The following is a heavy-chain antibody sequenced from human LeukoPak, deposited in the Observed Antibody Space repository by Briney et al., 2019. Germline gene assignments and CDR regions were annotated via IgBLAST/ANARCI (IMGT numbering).Heavy chain of an antibody. Sequence: ASVKVSCKASGYTFTSYGISWVRQAPGQGLEWMGWISAYNGNTNYAQKLQGRVTITTDTSTSTAYMELRSLRSDDTAVYYCARRPILTGYFPFDYWGQGTLVTVSS. J-gene: IGHJ4*02. V-gene: IGHV1-18*01. CDR3: ARRPILTGYFPFDY. CDR1: GYTFTSYG. CDR2: ISAYNGNT. D-gene: IGHD3-9*01.